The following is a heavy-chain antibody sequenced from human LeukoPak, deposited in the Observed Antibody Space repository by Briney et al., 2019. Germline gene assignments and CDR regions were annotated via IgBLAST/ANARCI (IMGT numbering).Heavy chain of an antibody. D-gene: IGHD5-12*01. Sequence: GVPLRLSRDASGHTHSSYAMHWVPQAPGKGPEWVAALSYDGSNKRYADSVKGRFTISRDNSKNTLYLQMNSPRAEDTAVYSCARERKATANYDYYYGLDVWGQGTTVTVSS. J-gene: IGHJ6*02. CDR3: ARERKATANYDYYYGLDV. CDR2: LSYDGSNK. V-gene: IGHV3-30-3*01. CDR1: GHTHSSYA.